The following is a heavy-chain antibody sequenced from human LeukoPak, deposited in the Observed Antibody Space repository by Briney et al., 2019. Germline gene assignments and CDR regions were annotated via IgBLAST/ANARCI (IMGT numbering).Heavy chain of an antibody. D-gene: IGHD3-9*01. J-gene: IGHJ4*02. Sequence: SSETLSLTCAVSGGSISSSTWWTWVRQPPGKGLEWIGGVFYSGSTNSNPSLKSRLTMSVDESKHEFSLKLTSVTAADTAVYYCASGGLVSRYLDHWGQGTLVTVSP. CDR3: ASGGLVSRYLDH. CDR2: VFYSGST. CDR1: GGSISSSTW. V-gene: IGHV4-4*02.